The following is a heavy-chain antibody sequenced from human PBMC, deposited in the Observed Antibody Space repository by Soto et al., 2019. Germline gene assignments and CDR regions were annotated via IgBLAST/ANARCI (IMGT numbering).Heavy chain of an antibody. CDR1: GFSLSTSGVG. D-gene: IGHD4-17*01. CDR2: IYWNDDK. V-gene: IGHV2-5*01. Sequence: SGPTLVNPTQTLTLTCTFSGFSLSTSGVGVGWIRQPPGKALEWLALIYWNDDKRYSPSLKSRLTITKDTSKNQVVLTMTNMDPVDTATYYCAKDNGRATVTTGYGMDVWGQGTTVTV. J-gene: IGHJ6*02. CDR3: AKDNGRATVTTGYGMDV.